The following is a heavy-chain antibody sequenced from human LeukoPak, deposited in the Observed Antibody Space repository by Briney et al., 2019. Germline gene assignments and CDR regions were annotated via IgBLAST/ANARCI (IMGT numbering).Heavy chain of an antibody. CDR3: AGGGYCSSSSCFAPLFDW. Sequence: PSETLSLTCTVSGASISRYYWSWIRQSPGKGLEWIGYIYNSETTNYNPSLKSRVAMLLYTSKSQFSLRLRSVTAADTALYFCAGGGYCSSSSCFAPLFDWWGRGTLVTVSS. J-gene: IGHJ4*02. V-gene: IGHV4-59*01. D-gene: IGHD2-2*01. CDR2: IYNSETT. CDR1: GASISRYY.